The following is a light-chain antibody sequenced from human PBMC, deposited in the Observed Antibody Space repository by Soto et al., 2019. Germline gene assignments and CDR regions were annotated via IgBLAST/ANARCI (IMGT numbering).Light chain of an antibody. Sequence: VLTQSPGTLALSPGERATLSCRASQGVSSSDLAWYQHKPGQGPRRLIYSTSSRSPGIPDRFSGSGSGTDFTLSISRLEPEDFAVYYCQQYGNSPYTFGQGTKLEIK. CDR3: QQYGNSPYT. V-gene: IGKV3-20*01. CDR2: STS. CDR1: QGVSSSD. J-gene: IGKJ2*01.